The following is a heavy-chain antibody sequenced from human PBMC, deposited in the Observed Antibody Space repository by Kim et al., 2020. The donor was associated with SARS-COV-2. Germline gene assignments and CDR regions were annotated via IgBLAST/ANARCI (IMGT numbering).Heavy chain of an antibody. V-gene: IGHV4-39*01. D-gene: IGHD5-12*01. J-gene: IGHJ4*02. Sequence: RPSLKSRVTNSVDTSKNQLSLKLSSVTAADTAVYYCASLYSGYDFDVDYWGQGTLVTVSS. CDR3: ASLYSGYDFDVDY.